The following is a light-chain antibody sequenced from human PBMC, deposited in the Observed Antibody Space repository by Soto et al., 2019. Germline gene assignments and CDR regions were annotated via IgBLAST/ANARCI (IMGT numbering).Light chain of an antibody. CDR3: QKYNNRHAT. J-gene: IGKJ1*01. V-gene: IGKV3-15*01. CDR2: GES. Sequence: LMTQSPATLSVSPGDRATLSCRASQSVSSNLAWYQQKTGQAPRLLIYGESARATGIPARFSGSGSGTELNLTISRLQSEDFAVYCCQKYNNRHATXGQGTKVDIK. CDR1: QSVSSN.